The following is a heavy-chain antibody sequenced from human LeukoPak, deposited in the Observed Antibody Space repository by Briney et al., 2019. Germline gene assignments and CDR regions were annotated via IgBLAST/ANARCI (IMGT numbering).Heavy chain of an antibody. D-gene: IGHD2-2*01. J-gene: IGHJ5*02. CDR1: GYTFSGYY. CDR2: INPNSGDT. CDR3: AKSGYCTTTSCSNWFDP. Sequence: ASVKVSCKASGYTFSGYYMHRVRQAPGQGLEWMGWINPNSGDTNYAQKFQDRVTMTRDTSISTAYLELSRLRSDDTAVYYCAKSGYCTTTSCSNWFDPWGQGTLVTVSS. V-gene: IGHV1-2*02.